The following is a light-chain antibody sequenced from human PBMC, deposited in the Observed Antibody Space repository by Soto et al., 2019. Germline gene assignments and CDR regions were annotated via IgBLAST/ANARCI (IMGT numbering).Light chain of an antibody. CDR1: QSISSC. CDR2: AAS. CDR3: LQPYAAPAT. V-gene: IGKV1-39*01. J-gene: IGKJ1*01. Sequence: DIQMTQSPSSLSASVGDRVTITCRASQSISSCLSWYQQKPGKAPKLLIYAASSLQSGVPSRFSGCGSGTDFTLPISSLQREDLATYYCLQPYAAPATFGQGTRVEIK.